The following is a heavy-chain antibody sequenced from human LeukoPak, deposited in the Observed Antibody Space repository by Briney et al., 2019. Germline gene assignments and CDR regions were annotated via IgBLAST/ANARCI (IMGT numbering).Heavy chain of an antibody. D-gene: IGHD1-26*01. Sequence: SETLSLTCTVSGGSISSGSYYWSWIRQPAGKGLEWIGRIYTSGSTNYNHSLKSRVTISVDTSKNQFSLKLSSVTAADTAVYYCARIMRVGATIDYWGQGTLVTVSS. V-gene: IGHV4-61*02. CDR2: IYTSGST. CDR3: ARIMRVGATIDY. J-gene: IGHJ4*02. CDR1: GGSISSGSYY.